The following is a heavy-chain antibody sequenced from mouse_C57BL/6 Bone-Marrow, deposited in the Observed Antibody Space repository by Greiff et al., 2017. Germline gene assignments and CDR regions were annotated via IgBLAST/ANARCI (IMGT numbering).Heavy chain of an antibody. Sequence: VQLQQSGAQLARPGASVKLSCKVSAYTFTSPGISWVKQRTGQGLEWIGAIYPRSGNTYYNEKIKGKATLTADKSSSTAYMELRSLTSEDSAVYFCAGITALVRDWGQGTTL. V-gene: IGHV1-81*01. CDR2: IYPRSGNT. J-gene: IGHJ2*01. CDR1: AYTFTSPG. CDR3: AGITALVRD. D-gene: IGHD1-1*01.